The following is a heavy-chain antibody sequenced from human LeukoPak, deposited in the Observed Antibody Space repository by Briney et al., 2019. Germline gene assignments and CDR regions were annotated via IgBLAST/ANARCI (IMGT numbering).Heavy chain of an antibody. CDR1: VFTHSSYA. V-gene: IGHV3-23*01. J-gene: IGHJ4*02. CDR3: AKGGVTGEFDY. Sequence: GGSLRLSCAASVFTHSSYAMRCVRQARGKALEGVSAISGSGDNTYYADSVKGRFTISRDNSKNTLYLQMNSLRAEDTAVYYCAKGGVTGEFDYWGQGTLVTVSS. CDR2: ISGSGDNT. D-gene: IGHD7-27*01.